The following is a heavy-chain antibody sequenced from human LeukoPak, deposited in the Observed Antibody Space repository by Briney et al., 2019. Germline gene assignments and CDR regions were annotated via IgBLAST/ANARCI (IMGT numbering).Heavy chain of an antibody. CDR3: ARTWEPSPFDY. CDR1: GGTFSSYA. D-gene: IGHD1-26*01. Sequence: ASVKVSCKASGGTFSSYAISWVRQAPGQGLEWMGGIIPIFGTANYAQKFQGRVTITADESTSTAYMELSRLRSDDTAVYYCARTWEPSPFDYWGQGTLVTVSS. J-gene: IGHJ4*02. CDR2: IIPIFGTA. V-gene: IGHV1-69*13.